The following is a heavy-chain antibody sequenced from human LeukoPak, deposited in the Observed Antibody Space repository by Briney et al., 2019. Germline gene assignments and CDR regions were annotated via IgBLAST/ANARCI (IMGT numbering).Heavy chain of an antibody. CDR3: AKSPQWLVPSWFDP. D-gene: IGHD6-19*01. CDR1: GFTFSSNA. CDR2: TSGSGGAT. Sequence: PGGSLRLSCAASGFTFSSNAMSWVRQAPGKGLGWVSGTSGSGGATYYADSVKGRFSISRDNSKNTLYLQMNSLRAEDTAIYYCAKSPQWLVPSWFDPWGQGTLVTVSS. V-gene: IGHV3-23*01. J-gene: IGHJ5*02.